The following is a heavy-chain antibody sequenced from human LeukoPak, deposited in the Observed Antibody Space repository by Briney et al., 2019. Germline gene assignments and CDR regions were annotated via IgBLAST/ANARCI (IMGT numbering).Heavy chain of an antibody. D-gene: IGHD2-2*01. V-gene: IGHV1-2*02. J-gene: IGHJ4*02. CDR1: GYTFIGYY. CDR2: INPNSGDT. CDR3: AREAVCSSARCEIDY. Sequence: GASVKVSCKASGYTFIGYYMHWVRQAPGQGLEWMGWINPNSGDTNYAQKFQGRVTMTRDTSISTAYMELSRLRSDDTAFYYCAREAVCSSARCEIDYWGQGTLFAASS.